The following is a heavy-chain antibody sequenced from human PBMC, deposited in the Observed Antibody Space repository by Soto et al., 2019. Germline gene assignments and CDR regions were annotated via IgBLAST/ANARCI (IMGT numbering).Heavy chain of an antibody. CDR2: ISYDGSNK. D-gene: IGHD2-15*01. CDR1: GFTFSSYA. Sequence: GGSLRLSCAASGFTFSSYAMHWVRQAPGKGLEWVAVISYDGSNKYYADSVKGRFTISRDNSKNTLYLQMNGLRAEDTAVYYCARPYFGGGSNPWFDPWGQGTLVTVSS. CDR3: ARPYFGGGSNPWFDP. V-gene: IGHV3-30-3*01. J-gene: IGHJ5*02.